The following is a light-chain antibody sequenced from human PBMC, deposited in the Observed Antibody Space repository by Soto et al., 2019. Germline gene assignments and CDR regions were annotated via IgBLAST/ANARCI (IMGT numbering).Light chain of an antibody. J-gene: IGKJ1*01. V-gene: IGKV1-5*01. Sequence: DIQMTQSPSTLSASVGDRVTITCRASQSISSWLAWYQQKPGKAPKLLIYDASSLESGVPSRFSGSGSGTEFTLTISSLQPNDFATYYCQQYNSYSPWMFGQGTKVAIK. CDR3: QQYNSYSPWM. CDR2: DAS. CDR1: QSISSW.